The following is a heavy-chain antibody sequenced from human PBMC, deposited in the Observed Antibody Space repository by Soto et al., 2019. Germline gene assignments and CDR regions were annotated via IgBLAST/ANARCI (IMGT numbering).Heavy chain of an antibody. Sequence: QVQLVESGGGVVQPGRSLRLSYAASGFTFSSYAMHWVRQAPGKGLEWVAVISYDGSNKYYADSVKGRFTISRDNSKNTLYLQMNSLRAEDTAVYYCARVKYDFWSGYPIDYWGQGTLVTVSS. V-gene: IGHV3-30-3*01. CDR2: ISYDGSNK. D-gene: IGHD3-3*01. CDR3: ARVKYDFWSGYPIDY. J-gene: IGHJ4*02. CDR1: GFTFSSYA.